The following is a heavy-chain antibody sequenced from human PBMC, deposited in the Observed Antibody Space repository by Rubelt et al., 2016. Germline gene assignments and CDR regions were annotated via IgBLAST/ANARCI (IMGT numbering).Heavy chain of an antibody. D-gene: IGHD2-15*01. CDR2: IWYDGSNK. Sequence: SSYGMHWVRQAPGKGLEWVAVIWYDGSNKYYADSVKGRFTISRDNSKNTLYLQMNSLRAEDTAVYYCARDSKGCSCGSCYSVGDAFDIWGQGTMVTVSA. V-gene: IGHV3-33*01. J-gene: IGHJ3*02. CDR1: SSYG. CDR3: ARDSKGCSCGSCYSVGDAFDI.